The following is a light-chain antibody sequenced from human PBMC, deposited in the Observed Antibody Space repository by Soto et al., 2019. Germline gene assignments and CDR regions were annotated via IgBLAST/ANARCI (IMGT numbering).Light chain of an antibody. J-gene: IGKJ4*01. Sequence: DIQMTQSPSTLSASVGDRVTITCRASQSISYKLAWYQHKPGKAPKLLIYDASGLQSGVPSRFSGSGSGTDFTLTISRLEPEDFAVYYCQQYGSSPPLTFGQGTKVEI. CDR2: DAS. CDR1: QSISYK. V-gene: IGKV1-5*01. CDR3: QQYGSSPPLT.